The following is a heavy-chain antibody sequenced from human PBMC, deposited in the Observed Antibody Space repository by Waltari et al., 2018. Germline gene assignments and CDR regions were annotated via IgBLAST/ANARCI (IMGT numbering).Heavy chain of an antibody. CDR1: GDTFGSYA. D-gene: IGHD6-6*01. Sequence: QVQLVLSGAEVKKHGSSVKVSCTASGDTFGSYAISWLRRAPGQGLEWMGRIIPIFGTANYAQKFQGRVTITADKSTSTAYMELSSLRSEDTAVYDCAREPEVAARPRWFDPWGQGTLVTVSS. CDR2: IIPIFGTA. V-gene: IGHV1-69*08. CDR3: AREPEVAARPRWFDP. J-gene: IGHJ5*02.